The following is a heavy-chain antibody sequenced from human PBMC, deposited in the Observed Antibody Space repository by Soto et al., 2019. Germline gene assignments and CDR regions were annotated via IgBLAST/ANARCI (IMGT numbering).Heavy chain of an antibody. D-gene: IGHD1-1*01. CDR1: GGSLSSGGSY. Sequence: QVQLQESGPGLVKPSQTLSLTYTVSGGSLSSGGSYWSWIRQHPGKGLEWIGYIYHSGTAYYNPSLKSRVTISLDASKNHFSLRLSSVTAADTAVYYCARNLWLQSTAVRGGYYYYAMDVWGQGTTVTVSS. V-gene: IGHV4-31*03. CDR3: ARNLWLQSTAVRGGYYYYAMDV. J-gene: IGHJ6*02. CDR2: IYHSGTA.